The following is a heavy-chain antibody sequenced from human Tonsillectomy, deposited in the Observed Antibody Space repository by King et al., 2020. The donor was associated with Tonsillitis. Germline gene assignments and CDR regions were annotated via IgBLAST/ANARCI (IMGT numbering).Heavy chain of an antibody. CDR2: ISSTSKYI. CDR1: GFAFSSYA. Sequence: VQLVESGGGLVKPGGSLRLSCTSSGFAFSSYAMNLVRQSRGKGLEWFSSISSTSKYIFYADSVKGRFTISRDNAKNSLCLQMSGLRAGDTAVYYCARDVLGGFDYWGQGTLVPVSS. D-gene: IGHD3-16*01. V-gene: IGHV3-21*01. J-gene: IGHJ4*02. CDR3: ARDVLGGFDY.